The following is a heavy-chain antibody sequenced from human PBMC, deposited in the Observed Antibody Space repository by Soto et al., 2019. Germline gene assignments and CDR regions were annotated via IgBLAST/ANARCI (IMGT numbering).Heavy chain of an antibody. CDR2: IKSKTDGGTT. D-gene: IGHD3-10*01. CDR3: TTEPGGIMVRGVIGSKNY. V-gene: IGHV3-15*01. CDR1: GFTFSNAW. Sequence: EVQLVESGGGLVKPGGSLRLSCAASGFTFSNAWMSWVRQAPGKGLEWVGRIKSKTDGGTTDYAAPVKGRFTISRDDSKNTLYLQMNSLKTEDTAVYYCTTEPGGIMVRGVIGSKNYWGQGTLVTVSS. J-gene: IGHJ4*02.